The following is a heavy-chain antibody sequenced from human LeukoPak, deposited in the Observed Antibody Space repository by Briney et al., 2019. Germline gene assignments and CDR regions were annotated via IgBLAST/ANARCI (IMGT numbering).Heavy chain of an antibody. J-gene: IGHJ3*02. D-gene: IGHD4-23*01. CDR1: GYTFTSYG. CDR2: IIPIFGTA. CDR3: AKDAIRGYLDAFDI. Sequence: ASVKVSCKASGYTFTSYGISWVRQAPGQGLEWMGGIIPIFGTANYAQKFQGRVTITTDESTSTAYMELNSLRAEDTAVYYCAKDAIRGYLDAFDIWGQGTMVTVSS. V-gene: IGHV1-69*05.